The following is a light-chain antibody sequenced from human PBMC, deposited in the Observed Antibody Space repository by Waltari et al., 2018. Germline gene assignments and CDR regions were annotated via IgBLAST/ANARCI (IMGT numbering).Light chain of an antibody. Sequence: QSALTQPASVSGSPGQSITISCTGTSSDVGAFNYVSWYQQHPGQAPKRIISEVSNRPSGVSHRFSGSQSGNTASLTISGLQAEDEADYYCNSYATSSARVFGGGTKLTVL. CDR1: SSDVGAFNY. CDR3: NSYATSSARV. CDR2: EVS. J-gene: IGLJ3*02. V-gene: IGLV2-14*01.